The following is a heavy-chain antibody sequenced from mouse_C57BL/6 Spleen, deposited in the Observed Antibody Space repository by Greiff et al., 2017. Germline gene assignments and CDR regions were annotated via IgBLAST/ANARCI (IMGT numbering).Heavy chain of an antibody. CDR1: GYAFSSYW. CDR2: IYPGDGDT. D-gene: IGHD1-1*01. J-gene: IGHJ1*03. CDR3: ARLLRYRYWYFDV. Sequence: QVQLQQSGAELVKPGASVKISCKASGYAFSSYWMNWVKQRPGKGLEWIGQIYPGDGDTNYNGKFKGKATLTADKSSSTAYMQRSSLTSEDSAVYFCARLLRYRYWYFDVWGTGTTVTVSS. V-gene: IGHV1-80*01.